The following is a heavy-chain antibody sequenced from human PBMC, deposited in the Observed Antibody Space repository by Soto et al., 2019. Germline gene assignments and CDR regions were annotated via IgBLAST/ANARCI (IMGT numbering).Heavy chain of an antibody. CDR1: GGSISSSSYY. CDR2: IYYSGST. D-gene: IGHD5-12*01. J-gene: IGHJ6*02. V-gene: IGHV4-39*01. Sequence: PSETLSLTCTVSGGSISSSSYYWGWIRQPPGKGLEWIGSIYYSGSTYYNPSLKSRVTISVDTSKNQFSLKLSSVTAADTAVYYCARAHGYRRVNYYYYGMDVWGQGTTVTVSS. CDR3: ARAHGYRRVNYYYYGMDV.